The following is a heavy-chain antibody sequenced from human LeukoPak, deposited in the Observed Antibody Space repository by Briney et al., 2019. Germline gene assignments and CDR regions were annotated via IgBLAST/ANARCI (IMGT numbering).Heavy chain of an antibody. V-gene: IGHV4-4*07. J-gene: IGHJ3*02. CDR3: ARDKFGYSSSWYAFGI. Sequence: SETLSLTCTVSGGSISSYYWSWIRQPAGKGLEWIGRIYTSGSTNYNPSLKSRVTISVDTSKNQFSLKLSSVTAADTAVYYCARDKFGYSSSWYAFGIWGQGTMVTVSS. D-gene: IGHD6-13*01. CDR1: GGSISSYY. CDR2: IYTSGST.